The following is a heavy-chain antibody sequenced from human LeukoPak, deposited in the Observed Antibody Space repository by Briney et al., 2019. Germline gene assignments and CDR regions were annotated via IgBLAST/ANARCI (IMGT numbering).Heavy chain of an antibody. CDR2: VIHSGSA. J-gene: IGHJ4*02. CDR1: GHSISSDYY. V-gene: IGHV4-38-2*02. D-gene: IGHD6-13*01. Sequence: SETLSLTCSVSGHSISSDYYWGWIRQPPGKGLEWIGSVIHSGSAYYNPSLKSRVTISVDTSKNHFSLKLSSVTAADTAVYNCARVGSSWPHYYFDYWGQGTLVTVSS. CDR3: ARVGSSWPHYYFDY.